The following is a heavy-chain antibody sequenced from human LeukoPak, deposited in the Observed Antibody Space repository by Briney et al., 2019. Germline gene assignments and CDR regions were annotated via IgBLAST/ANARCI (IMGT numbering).Heavy chain of an antibody. CDR3: ARRNYGDYEGYFDL. J-gene: IGHJ2*01. CDR2: IYYSGST. CDR1: GGSISSYY. D-gene: IGHD4-17*01. Sequence: SETLSLTCTVSGGSISSYYWSWIRQPPGKGLEWIGYIYYSGSTNYNPSLKSRVTISVDTSKNQFSLKLSSVTAADTAVYYCARRNYGDYEGYFDLWGRGTLVTVSS. V-gene: IGHV4-59*08.